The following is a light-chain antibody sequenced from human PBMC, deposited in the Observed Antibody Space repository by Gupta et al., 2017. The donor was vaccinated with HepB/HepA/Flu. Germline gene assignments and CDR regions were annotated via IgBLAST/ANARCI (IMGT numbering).Light chain of an antibody. CDR3: QKRDSTPCT. Sequence: DIQMIQSPSPLSASVGYRVTITCRASQSISSYLNWYQQKPGKDPKILIYAAARLQSGVPSRLSGSGSGTDVTLTISSLQHEDFATYYCQKRDSTPCTFGQGTLMDIK. CDR2: AAA. J-gene: IGKJ5*01. V-gene: IGKV1-39*01. CDR1: QSISSY.